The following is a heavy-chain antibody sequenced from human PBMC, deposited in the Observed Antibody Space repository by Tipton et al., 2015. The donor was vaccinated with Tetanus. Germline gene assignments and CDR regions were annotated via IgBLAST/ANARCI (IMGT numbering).Heavy chain of an antibody. V-gene: IGHV3-23*03. Sequence: SLRLSCTASGFTFNSYPMNWVRQAPGKGLEWVSVSYAGGNYAYYADSVKGRFTTSRDDSKSTLFLHMTSLRVEGTAVYYCAKVRGTLRYSFDSWGQGTLVTVSS. CDR2: SYAGGNYA. D-gene: IGHD1-26*01. J-gene: IGHJ5*01. CDR3: AKVRGTLRYSFDS. CDR1: GFTFNSYP.